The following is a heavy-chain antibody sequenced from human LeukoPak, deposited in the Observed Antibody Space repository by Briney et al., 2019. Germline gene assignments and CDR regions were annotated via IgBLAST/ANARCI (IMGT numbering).Heavy chain of an antibody. CDR3: ARGFLEWLSGGAFDI. D-gene: IGHD3-3*01. J-gene: IGHJ3*02. Sequence: ASEKVSCKASGYTFTSYCISWVRQAPGQGLESTGWISAYNGNTNYAQKLQGRVTMTTDTSTSTAYMELSSLRSEDTAVYYCARGFLEWLSGGAFDIWGQGTMVTVSS. CDR1: GYTFTSYC. V-gene: IGHV1-18*01. CDR2: ISAYNGNT.